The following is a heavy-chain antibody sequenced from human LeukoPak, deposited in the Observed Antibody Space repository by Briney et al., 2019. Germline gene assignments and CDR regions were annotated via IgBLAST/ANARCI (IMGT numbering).Heavy chain of an antibody. J-gene: IGHJ4*02. CDR3: ARAPLNYDILTGYPFDY. D-gene: IGHD3-9*01. CDR1: GGSISSGGYH. CDR2: IYYSGST. V-gene: IGHV4-31*03. Sequence: SETLSLTCTVSGGSISSGGYHWSWIRQHPGKGLEWIGYIYYSGSTYYNPSLKSRVTISVDTSKNQFSLKLSSVTAADTAVYYCARAPLNYDILTGYPFDYWGQGTLVTVSS.